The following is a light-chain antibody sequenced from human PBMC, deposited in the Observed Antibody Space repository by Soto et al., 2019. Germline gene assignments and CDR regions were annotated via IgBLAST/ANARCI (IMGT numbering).Light chain of an antibody. CDR2: AAS. V-gene: IGKV1-39*01. CDR1: QSVSTF. Sequence: DIQMTQSPSSLSASVGDRVTITCRASQSVSTFVSWFQLKPGKAPQPLIYAASSLQTGVPSRFSGSGSGTDFTLIISSLQPEDFATYYCQQYNGYSEAFGQGTKVDIK. J-gene: IGKJ1*01. CDR3: QQYNGYSEA.